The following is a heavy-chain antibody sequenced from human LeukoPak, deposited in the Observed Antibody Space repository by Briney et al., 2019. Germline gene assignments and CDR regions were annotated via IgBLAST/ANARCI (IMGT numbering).Heavy chain of an antibody. CDR1: GGSIASGNW. Sequence: SETLSLTCTVSGGSIASGNWWSWVRQPPGEGLEWIGEIYHSGTTNYSPSLKRPVTISIDKSKNQFTLKSNSVTAADTAVYYCQTIAVAGIAYWGQGTLVTVSS. CDR3: QTIAVAGIAY. CDR2: IYHSGTT. V-gene: IGHV4-4*02. D-gene: IGHD6-19*01. J-gene: IGHJ4*02.